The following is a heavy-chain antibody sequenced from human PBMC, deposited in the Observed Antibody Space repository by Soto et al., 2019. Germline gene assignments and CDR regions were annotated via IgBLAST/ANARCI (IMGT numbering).Heavy chain of an antibody. CDR1: GFTFGDYA. Sequence: EMQLVESGGGLVQPGRSLRLSCAASGFTFGDYAMHWVRQPPGKGLEWVSGIVWNSGKIDYADSVKGRFTISRDNAKNSLFLQMNSLRGEDTALYYCAKGISSDYSGSGSNWFDPWGQGTLVTVSS. V-gene: IGHV3-9*01. CDR2: IVWNSGKI. CDR3: AKGISSDYSGSGSNWFDP. J-gene: IGHJ5*02. D-gene: IGHD3-10*01.